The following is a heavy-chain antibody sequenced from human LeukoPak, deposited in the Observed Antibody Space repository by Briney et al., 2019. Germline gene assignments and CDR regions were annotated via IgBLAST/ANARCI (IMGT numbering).Heavy chain of an antibody. D-gene: IGHD3-10*01. CDR1: GFTFSGCA. J-gene: IGHJ4*02. V-gene: IGHV3-30*04. CDR3: AKDKSVSADYYFDY. CDR2: ISTDGNDK. Sequence: PGGSLRLSCAASGFTFSGCAMHWVRQAPGKGLEWLTVISTDGNDKHYADSVKGRFTVARDNSKNTLLLQMNNVRTEDTAVYYCAKDKSVSADYYFDYWGQGTLVTVSS.